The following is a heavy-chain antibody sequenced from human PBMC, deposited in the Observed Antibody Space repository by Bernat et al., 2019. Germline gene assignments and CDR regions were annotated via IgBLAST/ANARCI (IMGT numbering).Heavy chain of an antibody. CDR1: GESFSGSY. V-gene: IGHV4-34*01. Sequence: QVQLQQWGAGLLKPSETLSLTCAVYGESFSGSYWSWIRQPPGKGLEWIGEMNQSGSNNYNPSLKSRVTISVDTSKNHFSLKLSSVTAADTAVYYCAGGGGAAGRMDVWGQGTTVTVSS. J-gene: IGHJ6*02. CDR3: AGGGGAAGRMDV. D-gene: IGHD6-13*01. CDR2: MNQSGSN.